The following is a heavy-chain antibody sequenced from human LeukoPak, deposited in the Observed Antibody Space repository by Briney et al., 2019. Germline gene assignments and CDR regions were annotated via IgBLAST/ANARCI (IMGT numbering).Heavy chain of an antibody. D-gene: IGHD6-13*01. CDR2: ISGSGTSA. V-gene: IGHV3-23*01. CDR1: GFTFSSCA. CDR3: AKDKYSPVRSMSEAAYYFDF. J-gene: IGHJ4*02. Sequence: GGSLRLSRAASGFTFSSCAMTWVRQAPGEGLQWVSGISGSGTSAYYADSVRGRFTISRDNSKNTLYLQMNSLRAEDTAVYHCAKDKYSPVRSMSEAAYYFDFWGPGTLDTVSS.